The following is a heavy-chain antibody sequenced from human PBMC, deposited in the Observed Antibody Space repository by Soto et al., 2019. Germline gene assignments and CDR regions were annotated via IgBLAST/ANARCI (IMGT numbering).Heavy chain of an antibody. CDR2: IIPILGTA. D-gene: IGHD3-3*01. CDR3: ARDRITIFGVVITDYYGMDV. J-gene: IGHJ6*02. CDR1: GGTFSSYA. V-gene: IGHV1-69*13. Sequence: SVKVSCKASGGTFSSYAISWVRQAPGQGLEWMGGIIPILGTANYAQKFQGRVTITADESTSTAYMELSSLRSEDTAVYYCARDRITIFGVVITDYYGMDVWGQGTTVTVSS.